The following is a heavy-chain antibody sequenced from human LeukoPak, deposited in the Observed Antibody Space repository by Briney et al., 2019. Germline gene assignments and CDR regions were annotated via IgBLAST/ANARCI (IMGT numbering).Heavy chain of an antibody. J-gene: IGHJ4*02. CDR2: INWNGDST. CDR1: GFTFDDYG. CDR3: ARPRYSSGWVGGPFDY. V-gene: IGHV3-20*04. D-gene: IGHD6-19*01. Sequence: PGGSLRLSCAASGFTFDDYGMSWVRQAPGKGLDWVSVINWNGDSTGYADSVKGRFTISRDNAKNSLYLQMNSLRAEDTALYYCARPRYSSGWVGGPFDYWGQGTLVTVSS.